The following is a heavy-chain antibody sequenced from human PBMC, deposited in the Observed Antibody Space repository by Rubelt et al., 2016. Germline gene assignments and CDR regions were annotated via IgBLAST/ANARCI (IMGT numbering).Heavy chain of an antibody. CDR3: AREGQQLPYLDY. CDR1: GFTYSSYD. D-gene: IGHD6-13*01. V-gene: IGHV3-33*01. CDR2: IWYDGSNK. J-gene: IGHJ4*02. Sequence: QVQLAESGGGVVQPGGSLRLSCAPSGFTYSSYDMHWVRQAPGKGLEWVAVIWYDGSNKYYADSVKGRFTISRDNSKNTLYLQRNSRRAEDTAMYYCAREGQQLPYLDYWGQGTLITVSS.